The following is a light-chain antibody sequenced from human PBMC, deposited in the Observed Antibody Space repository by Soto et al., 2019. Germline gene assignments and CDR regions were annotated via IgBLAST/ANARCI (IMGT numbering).Light chain of an antibody. Sequence: DIQLTQSPSFLSASVGDRVTITCRASQGMSSFLAWYQHKPGKAPKLLIYAASTLQSGVPSRFSGSGSGTEFTLTISSLQSEDSATYYCQQLNSYPLTFGGGTKVEIK. CDR2: AAS. J-gene: IGKJ4*01. V-gene: IGKV1-9*01. CDR3: QQLNSYPLT. CDR1: QGMSSF.